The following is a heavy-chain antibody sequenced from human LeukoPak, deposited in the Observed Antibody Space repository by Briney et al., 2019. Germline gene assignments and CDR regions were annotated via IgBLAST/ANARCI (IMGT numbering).Heavy chain of an antibody. Sequence: GASVKVSCKVSGYTLTELSMHWVRQAPGKGLEWMGGFDPEDGETIYAQKFQGRVTMTEDTSTDKAYMELSSLRSEDTAVYYCATRYYYDSSGYYEARFDYWGQGTLVTVSS. CDR1: GYTLTELS. D-gene: IGHD3-22*01. J-gene: IGHJ4*02. V-gene: IGHV1-24*01. CDR2: FDPEDGET. CDR3: ATRYYYDSSGYYEARFDY.